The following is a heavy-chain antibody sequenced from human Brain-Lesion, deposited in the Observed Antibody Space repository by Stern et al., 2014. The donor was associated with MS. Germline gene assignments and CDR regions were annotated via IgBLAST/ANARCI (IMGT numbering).Heavy chain of an antibody. V-gene: IGHV1-24*01. D-gene: IGHD1-26*01. CDR3: ATLSPGAGGNYYRHFDY. CDR1: GYTLTELS. CDR2: FDPKDGET. J-gene: IGHJ4*02. Sequence: QVQLVQSGAEVKKPGASVKVSCKVSGYTLTELSMHWVRKAPRQGLAWMGGFDPKDGETIYAQKFQGRGTMTEDTSTDTAYMELSSLRSEDTAVYYCATLSPGAGGNYYRHFDYWGQGTLVTVSS.